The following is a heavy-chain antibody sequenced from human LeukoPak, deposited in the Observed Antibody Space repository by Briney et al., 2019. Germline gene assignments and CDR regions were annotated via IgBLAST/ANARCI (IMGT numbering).Heavy chain of an antibody. D-gene: IGHD6-19*01. V-gene: IGHV3-48*03. J-gene: IGHJ4*02. CDR2: ISRSSGSSI. Sequence: GGSLRLSCTPCGHTYYNLEIKWVRQAPGKGLEWVSYISRSSGSSIYYADSVKGRFTISRNNAKNSLYMQMTSLRCEDTAVFYFARYSIVWYYFDYWGQGILVTVSS. CDR1: GHTYYNLE. CDR3: ARYSIVWYYFDY.